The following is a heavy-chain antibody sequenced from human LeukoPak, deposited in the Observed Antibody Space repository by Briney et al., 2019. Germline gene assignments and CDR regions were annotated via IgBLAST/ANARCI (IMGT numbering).Heavy chain of an antibody. CDR2: INDSGSI. D-gene: IGHD3-10*01. Sequence: PSETLSLTCAAYVGSFSGYFWTWIRQPPEKGLEWIGEINDSGSINYNPSLKSRVSISVDTSKNQFSLKVSSVTAADTAVYYSARRGSGSLNIQSNFDYWGQGTLVTVSS. J-gene: IGHJ4*02. CDR3: ARRGSGSLNIQSNFDY. CDR1: VGSFSGYF. V-gene: IGHV4-34*01.